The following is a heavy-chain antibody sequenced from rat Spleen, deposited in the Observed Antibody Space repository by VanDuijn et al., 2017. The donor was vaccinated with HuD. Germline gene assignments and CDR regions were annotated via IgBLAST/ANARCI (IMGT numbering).Heavy chain of an antibody. D-gene: IGHD1-6*01. CDR3: TRDRILRSTGFDY. Sequence: EVQLVESGGGFVQPGRSLKLSCAASGFTFSNFDMAWVRQAPTKGLEWVASISYDDTSTHYRDSVKGRFTISRDIAKSSLFLQMDSLRSEDTATYYCTRDRILRSTGFDYWGQGVMVTVSS. CDR2: ISYDDTST. CDR1: GFTFSNFD. J-gene: IGHJ2*01. V-gene: IGHV5-20*01.